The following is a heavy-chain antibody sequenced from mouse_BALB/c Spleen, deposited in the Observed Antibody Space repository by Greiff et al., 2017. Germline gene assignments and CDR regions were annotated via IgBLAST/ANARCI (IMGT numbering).Heavy chain of an antibody. J-gene: IGHJ2*01. D-gene: IGHD1-1*01. V-gene: IGHV14-1*02. Sequence: EVKLMESGAELVRPGALVKLSCKASGFNIKDYYMHWVKQRPEQGLEWIGWIDPENGNTIYDPKFQGKASITADTSSNTAYLQLSSLTSEDTAVYYCARKSSWDPFDYWGQGTTLTVSS. CDR3: ARKSSWDPFDY. CDR2: IDPENGNT. CDR1: GFNIKDYY.